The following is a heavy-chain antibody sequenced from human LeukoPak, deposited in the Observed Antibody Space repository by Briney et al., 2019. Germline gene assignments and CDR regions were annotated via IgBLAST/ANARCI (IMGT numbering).Heavy chain of an antibody. V-gene: IGHV4-39*01. CDR2: IPYSGSA. CDR3: ARPARDGNYYY. Sequence: SETLSLTCAVSGDSISSSTYFWGWIRQPPGKGLEWIGSIPYSGSASYNPSLKSRVIISIDTSKNQLSLEVRSVTAADTAVYYCARPARDGNYYYWGQGALVTVPS. CDR1: GDSISSSTYF. D-gene: IGHD1-26*01. J-gene: IGHJ4*02.